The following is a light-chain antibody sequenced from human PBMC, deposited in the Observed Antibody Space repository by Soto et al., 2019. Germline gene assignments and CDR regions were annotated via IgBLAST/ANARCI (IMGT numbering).Light chain of an antibody. V-gene: IGKV1-39*01. J-gene: IGKJ5*01. CDR2: GAS. CDR1: QSITRF. CDR3: QQNYSPPPVT. Sequence: DIPMTQSPSSLSASVGDRVTITCPESQSITRFLNWYQQKPGKAPKLLIYGASRLQSGVPSRFSGSGSGTDFTLTISSLQPEDFATYYCQQNYSPPPVTFGQGTRLEI.